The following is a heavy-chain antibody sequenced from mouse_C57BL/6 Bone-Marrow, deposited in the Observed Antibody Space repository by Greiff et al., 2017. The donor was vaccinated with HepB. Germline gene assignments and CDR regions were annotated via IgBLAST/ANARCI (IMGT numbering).Heavy chain of an antibody. CDR3: ARGGYGYDRGYAMDY. V-gene: IGHV1-64*01. J-gene: IGHJ4*01. CDR2: IHPNSGST. Sequence: QVQLKQPGAELVKPGASVKLSCKASGYTFTSYWMHWVKQRPGQGLEWIGMIHPNSGSTNYNEKFKSKATLTVDKSSSTAYMQLSSLTSEDSAVYYCARGGYGYDRGYAMDYWGQGTSVTVSS. CDR1: GYTFTSYW. D-gene: IGHD2-2*01.